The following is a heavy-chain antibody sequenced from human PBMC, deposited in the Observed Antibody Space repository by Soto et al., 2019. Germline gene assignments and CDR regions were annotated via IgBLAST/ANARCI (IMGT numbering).Heavy chain of an antibody. CDR3: ARGRVSGRRPNWFDP. D-gene: IGHD3-10*01. J-gene: IGHJ5*02. CDR2: INHSGST. CDR1: GGSFSGYY. V-gene: IGHV4-34*01. Sequence: QVQLQQWGAGLLKPSETLSLTCAVYGGSFSGYYWSWISQPPGKGLEWIGEINHSGSTNYNPSLKSRVTISVDTSKNQFSLKLSSVTAADTAVYYCARGRVSGRRPNWFDPWGQGTLVTVSS.